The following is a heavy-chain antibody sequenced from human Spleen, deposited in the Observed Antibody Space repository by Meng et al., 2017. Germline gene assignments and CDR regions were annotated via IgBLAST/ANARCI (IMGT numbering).Heavy chain of an antibody. J-gene: IGHJ4*02. V-gene: IGHV3-7*01. CDR1: GFPFRTCW. CDR3: ERVVSGTFPFSDY. CDR2: IKQDGSEE. Sequence: GESLKIPRAASGFPFRTCWMSRVRQAPGKGLEGVVNIKQDGSEEYYVDSVKGRFTITRDNARDTLYLQMSSLRPEDAALYYFERVVSGTFPFSDYWGQGTLVTVSS. D-gene: IGHD1-1*01.